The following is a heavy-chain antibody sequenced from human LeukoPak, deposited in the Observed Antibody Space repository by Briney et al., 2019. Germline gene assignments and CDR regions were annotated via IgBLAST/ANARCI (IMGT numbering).Heavy chain of an antibody. CDR2: IYYSGST. Sequence: SETLSLTCTVSGGSISSRSYYWGWIRQPPGKGLEWIGSIYYSGSTYYNPSLKSRVSISVDTSKNQFSLKLNSVTAADTAVYYCARQYSYDSSGYPLDYWGQGTLVTVSS. D-gene: IGHD3-22*01. V-gene: IGHV4-39*01. CDR1: GGSISSRSYY. J-gene: IGHJ4*02. CDR3: ARQYSYDSSGYPLDY.